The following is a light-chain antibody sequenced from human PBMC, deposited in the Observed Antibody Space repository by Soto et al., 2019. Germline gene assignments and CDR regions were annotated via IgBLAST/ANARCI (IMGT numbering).Light chain of an antibody. CDR2: LDSGGSH. CDR1: SGHSSYS. CDR3: QTWGTGIQV. V-gene: IGLV4-69*01. J-gene: IGLJ3*02. Sequence: QSVLTQSPSASASLGASVKLTCTLSSGHSSYSIAWHQLQPEKGPRYLLTLDSGGSHFKGDGIPDRFSASSSGAERYLTISSLQSEDEADYYCQTWGTGIQVFGGGTKLTVL.